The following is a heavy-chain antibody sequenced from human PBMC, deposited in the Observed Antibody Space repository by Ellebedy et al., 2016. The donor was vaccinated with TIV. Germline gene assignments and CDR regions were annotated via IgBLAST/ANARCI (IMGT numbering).Heavy chain of an antibody. CDR2: IWYDGSNE. J-gene: IGHJ4*02. D-gene: IGHD4-17*01. CDR1: GFTFSKFA. Sequence: GESLKISCAASGFTFSKFAMHWVRQAPGKGLEWVAVIWYDGSNEDYADSVKGRFSISRDNSKNSLFLQMNSLTAEDTAVYYCARAYDYGDIDHWGQGTLVTVSS. V-gene: IGHV3-33*08. CDR3: ARAYDYGDIDH.